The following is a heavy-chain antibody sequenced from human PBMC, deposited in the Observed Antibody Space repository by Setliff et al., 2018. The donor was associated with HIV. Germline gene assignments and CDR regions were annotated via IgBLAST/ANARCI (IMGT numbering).Heavy chain of an antibody. J-gene: IGHJ6*02. D-gene: IGHD3-3*01. CDR1: GYTFTSYY. Sequence: ASVKVSCKASGYTFTSYYMHWVRQAPGQGPEWMGIINPSGGSTSYAQKFQGRVTMTRDTSTSTVYMELSSLRSEDTAVYYCARDFLVLLQFLEWPIRDLYGMDVWGQGTTVTVSS. CDR3: ARDFLVLLQFLEWPIRDLYGMDV. CDR2: INPSGGST. V-gene: IGHV1-46*01.